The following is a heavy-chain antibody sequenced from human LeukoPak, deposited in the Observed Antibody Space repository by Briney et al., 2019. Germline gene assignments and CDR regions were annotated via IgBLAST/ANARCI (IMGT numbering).Heavy chain of an antibody. Sequence: GGSLRLSCAASVLTVTDYYMHWIRQAPGKGLEWVSFIGGSASNIYYADSVKGRFTISRDNAKNSLYLQMNSLRAEDTAVYYCAKEWSAFDIWGQGTMVTVSS. CDR1: VLTVTDYY. V-gene: IGHV3-11*04. J-gene: IGHJ3*02. CDR3: AKEWSAFDI. D-gene: IGHD2-15*01. CDR2: IGGSASNI.